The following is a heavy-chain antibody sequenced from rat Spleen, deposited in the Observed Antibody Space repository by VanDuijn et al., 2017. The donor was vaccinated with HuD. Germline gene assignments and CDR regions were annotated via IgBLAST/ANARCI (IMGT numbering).Heavy chain of an antibody. D-gene: IGHD1-6*01. CDR2: ISTGGANT. J-gene: IGHJ4*01. V-gene: IGHV5-25*01. CDR3: ARHGYTPDYLGVMDA. Sequence: EVQLVESGGGLVQPGRSMSLSCATSGFIFSNYYMVWVRQAPTKGMEWVASISTGGANTHYRDSVKGRFTISRDHAKSTLYLQMDSLRSEDTATYYCARHGYTPDYLGVMDAWGQGASVTVSS. CDR1: GFIFSNYY.